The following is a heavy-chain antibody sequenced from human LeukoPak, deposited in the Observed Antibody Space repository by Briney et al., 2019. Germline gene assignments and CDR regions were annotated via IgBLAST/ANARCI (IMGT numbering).Heavy chain of an antibody. CDR3: ARLAMIVVEVDAFDI. V-gene: IGHV4-39*01. Sequence: PSETLSLTCTVSGGSISSSSYYWGWIRQPPGKGLEWIGSIYYSGSTYYNPSLKSRVTISVDTSKNQFSLKLSSVTAADTAVYYCARLAMIVVEVDAFDIWGQGTMVTVSS. CDR1: GGSISSSSYY. D-gene: IGHD3-22*01. J-gene: IGHJ3*02. CDR2: IYYSGST.